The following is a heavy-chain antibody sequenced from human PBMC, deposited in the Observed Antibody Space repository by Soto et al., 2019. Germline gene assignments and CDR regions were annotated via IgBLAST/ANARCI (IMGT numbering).Heavy chain of an antibody. CDR1: GYSFTNYC. D-gene: IGHD2-2*01. V-gene: IGHV5-51*01. CDR3: ARHHICSTPICHNRFAP. J-gene: IGHJ5*02. Sequence: GESLKISCKGSGYSFTNYCIGWLRQMPVKGLEWMGSIYPSYSDTRYSPSFQGQVTISVDKSINTAYLQLSSLKASDTAMYFCARHHICSTPICHNRFAPWGPGTLVTVSS. CDR2: IYPSYSDT.